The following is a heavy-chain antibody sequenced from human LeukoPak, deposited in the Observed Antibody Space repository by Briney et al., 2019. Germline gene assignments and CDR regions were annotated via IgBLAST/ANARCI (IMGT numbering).Heavy chain of an antibody. CDR2: ISYDGSNK. Sequence: GRSLRLSCAASGFTFSSYAMHWVRQAPGKGLEWVVVISYDGSNKYSADSVKGLFTISRDNSKNTLYLQMNSLRAEHTAVYHCAGPTAGGNPYWGQGTLVTVSS. CDR3: AGPTAGGNPY. J-gene: IGHJ4*02. D-gene: IGHD1-26*01. V-gene: IGHV3-30*04. CDR1: GFTFSSYA.